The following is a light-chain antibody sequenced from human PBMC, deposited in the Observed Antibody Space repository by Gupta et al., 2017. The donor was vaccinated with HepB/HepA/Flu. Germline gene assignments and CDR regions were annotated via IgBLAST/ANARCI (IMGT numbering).Light chain of an antibody. CDR3: NSRDSSGNHP. CDR1: SLRSYY. Sequence: SSELTQDPAVSVALGQTVRITCQGDSLRSYYASWYQQKPGQAPVLVIYGKNNRPSGIPDRFSGSSSGNTVSLTITGAQAEDEADYYCNSRDSSGNHPFGGGTKLTVL. J-gene: IGLJ2*01. CDR2: GKN. V-gene: IGLV3-19*01.